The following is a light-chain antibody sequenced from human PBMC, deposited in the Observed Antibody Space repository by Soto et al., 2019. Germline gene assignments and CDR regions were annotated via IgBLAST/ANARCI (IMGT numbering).Light chain of an antibody. J-gene: IGLJ2*01. CDR1: SSDVGGYYY. CDR2: EVS. CDR3: SSYTSSSTVL. Sequence: QSVLTQPASVSGSPGQSITISCTGTSSDVGGYYYVSWYQHHPGKAPKLMIYEVSNRPSGVSNRFSGSKSGNTASLTISGLQAEDEADYYCSSYTSSSTVLFGGGTKPTVL. V-gene: IGLV2-14*01.